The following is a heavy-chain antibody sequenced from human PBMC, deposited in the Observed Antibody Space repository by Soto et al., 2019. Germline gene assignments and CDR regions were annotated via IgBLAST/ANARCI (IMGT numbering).Heavy chain of an antibody. CDR2: TYYRSKWYN. V-gene: IGHV6-1*01. CDR1: GDSVSSNSAA. Sequence: SQTLSLTCAISGDSVSSNSAAWNWIRQSPSRGLEWLGRTYYRSKWYNDYAVSVKSRITINPDTSKNQFSLQLNSVTPEDTAVYYCARDAQNCSSTSCYDYYYGMDVWGQGTTVTV. D-gene: IGHD2-2*01. CDR3: ARDAQNCSSTSCYDYYYGMDV. J-gene: IGHJ6*02.